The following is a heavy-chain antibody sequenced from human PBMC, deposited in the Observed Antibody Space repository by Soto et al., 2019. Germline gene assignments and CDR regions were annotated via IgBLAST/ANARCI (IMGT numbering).Heavy chain of an antibody. J-gene: IGHJ4*02. D-gene: IGHD6-6*01. CDR1: GFTFSSYS. CDR3: ARDREQLGFDY. Sequence: PGGSLRLSCAASGFTFSSYSMNWVRQAPGKGLEWVSYISSSSSIIYYADSVKGRFTISRDNAKNSLYLQMNSLRAEDTAVYYCARDREQLGFDYWGQGSLVTVSS. V-gene: IGHV3-48*01. CDR2: ISSSSSII.